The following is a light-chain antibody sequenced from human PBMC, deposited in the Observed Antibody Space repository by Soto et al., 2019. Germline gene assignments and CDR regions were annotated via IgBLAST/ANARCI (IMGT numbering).Light chain of an antibody. V-gene: IGLV1-40*01. CDR3: SSYAGSNAWV. CDR1: SSNIGAGYD. J-gene: IGLJ3*02. Sequence: QSVLTQPPSVSGAPGQTVTISCSGSSSNIGAGYDVHWYQQLPGKVPKLVIYDTFNRPSGVPDRFSGSKSGNTASLTVSGLQAEDEADYYCSSYAGSNAWVFGGGTQLTVL. CDR2: DTF.